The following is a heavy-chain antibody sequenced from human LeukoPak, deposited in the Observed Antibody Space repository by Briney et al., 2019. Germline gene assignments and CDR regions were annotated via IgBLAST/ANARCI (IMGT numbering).Heavy chain of an antibody. J-gene: IGHJ4*02. D-gene: IGHD6-6*01. Sequence: PGGSLRLSCAASGFTFSSYSMNWVRQAPGKGLEWVSSISSGSSYIYYADYADSVKARFPISRDNAKNSLFLQMNSLRVEDTAVYYCASFSSSGFAYWGQGTLVTVSS. CDR2: ISSGSSYI. V-gene: IGHV3-21*01. CDR1: GFTFSSYS. CDR3: ASFSSSGFAY.